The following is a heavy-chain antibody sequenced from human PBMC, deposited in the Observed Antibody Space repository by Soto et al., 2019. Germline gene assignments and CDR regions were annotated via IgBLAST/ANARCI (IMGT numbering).Heavy chain of an antibody. CDR1: GGTFSSYA. CDR2: IIPIFGTA. J-gene: IGHJ6*02. D-gene: IGHD5-18*01. V-gene: IGHV1-69*13. CDR3: ASSDTAMVPDYYYGMDV. Sequence: SVKVSCKASGGTFSSYAISWVRQAPGQGLEWMGGIIPIFGTANYAQKFQGRVTITADESTSTAYMELSSLRSEDTAVYYCASSDTAMVPDYYYGMDVWGQGTTVTVSS.